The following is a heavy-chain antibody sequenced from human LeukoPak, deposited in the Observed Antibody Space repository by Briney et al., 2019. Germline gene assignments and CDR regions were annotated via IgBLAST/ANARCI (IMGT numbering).Heavy chain of an antibody. J-gene: IGHJ4*02. CDR3: TRVSLGAATRYFDY. CDR1: GFYFSDHY. Sequence: GGSLRLSCAASGFYFSDHYMDWVRLAPGKGLEWVGRIRNKANSYGTEYAASVKGRFTISRDDSNDSLYLQMNSLRFEDTALYYCTRVSLGAATRYFDYWGQGTLVTVSS. CDR2: IRNKANSYGT. D-gene: IGHD1-26*01. V-gene: IGHV3-72*01.